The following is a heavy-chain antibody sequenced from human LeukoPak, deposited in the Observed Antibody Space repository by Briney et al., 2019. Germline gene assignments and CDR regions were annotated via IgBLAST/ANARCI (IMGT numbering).Heavy chain of an antibody. Sequence: GGSLRLSCAASGFSFDDYGMSWVGQAPGKWLEWVSGINWNGGSTDYADSVKGRFTISRDNAKNSLYLQMNSLRAEDTALYYCARRGYRSGWYEDYWGQGTLVTVSS. V-gene: IGHV3-20*04. CDR1: GFSFDDYG. CDR3: ARRGYRSGWYEDY. CDR2: INWNGGST. D-gene: IGHD6-19*01. J-gene: IGHJ4*02.